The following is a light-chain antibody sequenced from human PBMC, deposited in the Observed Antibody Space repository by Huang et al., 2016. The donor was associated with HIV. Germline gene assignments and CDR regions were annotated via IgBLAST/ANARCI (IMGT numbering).Light chain of an antibody. CDR1: QRIFYNSDKKNY. CDR3: QQYYGSPPT. Sequence: DIVMTQSPDSLAVSLGERATINCKSSQRIFYNSDKKNYFAWYQQKPGQPPKLLIYGAATRESGVPDRGSGSGSGTDFTLTISSLQAGDVAVYYCQQYYGSPPTFGQGTKVEIK. CDR2: GAA. V-gene: IGKV4-1*01. J-gene: IGKJ1*01.